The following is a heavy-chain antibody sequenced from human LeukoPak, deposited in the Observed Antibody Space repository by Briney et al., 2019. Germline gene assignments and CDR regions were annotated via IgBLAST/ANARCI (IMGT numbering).Heavy chain of an antibody. CDR3: ARVRITMVRGVSGDAFDI. V-gene: IGHV3-21*01. CDR1: GFTFSSYS. CDR2: ISSSSSYI. D-gene: IGHD3-10*01. J-gene: IGHJ3*02. Sequence: GGSLRLSCAASGFTFSSYSMNWVRQAPGKGLEWVSSISSSSSYIYYADSVKGRFTISRDNAKNSLYLQMNSLRAEDTAVYYCARVRITMVRGVSGDAFDIWGQGTMVTVSS.